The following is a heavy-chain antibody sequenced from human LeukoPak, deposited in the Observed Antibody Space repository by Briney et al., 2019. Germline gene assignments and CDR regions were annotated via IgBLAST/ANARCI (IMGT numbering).Heavy chain of an antibody. Sequence: GGSLRLSCAASGFPFGNEAMSWVRQSPERGLEWVSSISPGGGTTYYADSVKGRFTISRDNSKNTLYVQMNSLRAEDTAVYYCAKDKSGYSYGGWFDPWGQGTLVTVSS. CDR1: GFPFGNEA. CDR3: AKDKSGYSYGGWFDP. D-gene: IGHD5-18*01. V-gene: IGHV3-23*01. CDR2: ISPGGGTT. J-gene: IGHJ5*02.